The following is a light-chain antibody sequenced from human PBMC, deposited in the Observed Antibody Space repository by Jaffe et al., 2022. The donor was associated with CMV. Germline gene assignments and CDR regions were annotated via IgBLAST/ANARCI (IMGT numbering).Light chain of an antibody. CDR2: EVT. CDR3: TSYAGGSNWAV. V-gene: IGLV2-8*01. J-gene: IGLJ3*02. CDR1: SSDVGNYNR. Sequence: QSALTQPPSASGSPGQAVTISCTGTSSDVGNYNRVSWYQQHPGKAPNLLIYEVTKRPSGVPDRFSGSKSGNTASLTVSGLQAEDEADYYCTSYAGGSNWAVFGGGTKLTVL.